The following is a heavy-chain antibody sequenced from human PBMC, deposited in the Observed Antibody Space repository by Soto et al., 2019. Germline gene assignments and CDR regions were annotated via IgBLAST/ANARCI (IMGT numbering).Heavy chain of an antibody. D-gene: IGHD2-15*01. Sequence: QVQLVQSGAEVKKPGASVKVSCKASGYTFTGYYMHWVRQAPGQGLEWMGWINPNSGGTNYAQKFQGRVTMTRDTSISTAYMELSRLRSDDTAVYYCAREGSDMRGFGWWFDPWGQGTLVTVSS. V-gene: IGHV1-2*02. CDR3: AREGSDMRGFGWWFDP. J-gene: IGHJ5*02. CDR2: INPNSGGT. CDR1: GYTFTGYY.